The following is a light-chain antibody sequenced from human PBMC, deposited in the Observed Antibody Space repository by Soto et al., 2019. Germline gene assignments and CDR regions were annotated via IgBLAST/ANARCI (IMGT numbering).Light chain of an antibody. CDR1: SSDVGGYNY. J-gene: IGLJ2*01. CDR3: SSYSTTSTYVI. V-gene: IGLV2-14*01. CDR2: DVS. Sequence: QSALTQPASVSGSPGQSMTISCTGTSSDVGGYNYVSWYQQHPGKAPKLMIYDVSNRPSGVSNRFSGSKSGNTASLTISGLQAEDEADYYCSSYSTTSTYVIFGGGTQLTVL.